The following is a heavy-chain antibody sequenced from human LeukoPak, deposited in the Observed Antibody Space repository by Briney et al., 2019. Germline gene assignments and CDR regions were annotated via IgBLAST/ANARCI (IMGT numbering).Heavy chain of an antibody. CDR2: IYPGDSDT. CDR1: GYSFTSYW. D-gene: IGHD2-15*01. Sequence: GESLKISCKGSGYSFTSYWIGWVRQMAGRGLEWMGIIYPGDSDTRYSPSFQGQVTISADKSITTAYLQWSSRKASDTAMYYCARQHCSGGSCYRYWFDPWGQGTLVTVSS. CDR3: ARQHCSGGSCYRYWFDP. J-gene: IGHJ5*02. V-gene: IGHV5-51*01.